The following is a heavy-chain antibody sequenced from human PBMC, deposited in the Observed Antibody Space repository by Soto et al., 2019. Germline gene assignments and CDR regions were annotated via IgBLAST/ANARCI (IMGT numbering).Heavy chain of an antibody. J-gene: IGHJ6*02. Sequence: QVQLVQSGAEVKKPGSSVKVSCKASGGTFSSYAISWVRQAPGQGLEWMGGIIPIFGTANYAQKFQGRVTITADKSTSTAYMELSSLRSEDTAVYYCARDLPLRPQYYYGSGSYALYYYYYGMDVWGQGTTVTVSS. CDR3: ARDLPLRPQYYYGSGSYALYYYYYGMDV. CDR2: IIPIFGTA. CDR1: GGTFSSYA. D-gene: IGHD3-10*01. V-gene: IGHV1-69*06.